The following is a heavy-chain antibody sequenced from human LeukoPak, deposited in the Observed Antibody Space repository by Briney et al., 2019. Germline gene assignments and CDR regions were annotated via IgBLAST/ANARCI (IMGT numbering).Heavy chain of an antibody. CDR1: GFSLSNHY. Sequence: GGSLRLSCAASGFSLSNHYMDWVRQAPGKGLEWVGRTRTRADSYTTEYAASVRGRFIISRDDSKNSLFLQMNSLKTEDTAVYFCARGFDYGDGFDYWGQGTLVTVSS. J-gene: IGHJ4*02. V-gene: IGHV3-72*01. CDR3: ARGFDYGDGFDY. D-gene: IGHD4-17*01. CDR2: TRTRADSYTT.